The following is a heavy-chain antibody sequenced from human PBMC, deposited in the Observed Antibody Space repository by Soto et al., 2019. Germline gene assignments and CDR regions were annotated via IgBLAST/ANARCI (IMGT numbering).Heavy chain of an antibody. V-gene: IGHV5-10-1*01. Sequence: GESLKISCKGSGYSFTSYWISWVRQMPGKGLEWMGRIDPSDSYTNYSPSFQGHVTISADKSISTAYLQWSSLKASDTAMYYCARHYRDDLSSYYYYGMDVWGQGSTVTVSS. J-gene: IGHJ6*02. CDR2: IDPSDSYT. D-gene: IGHD3-16*02. CDR1: GYSFTSYW. CDR3: ARHYRDDLSSYYYYGMDV.